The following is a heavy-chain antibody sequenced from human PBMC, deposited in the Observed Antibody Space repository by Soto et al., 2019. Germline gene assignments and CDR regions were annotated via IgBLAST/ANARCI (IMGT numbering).Heavy chain of an antibody. CDR1: GFTFSSYA. CDR2: ISYDGSNK. CDR3: ARDRVATKKEVPAAKTYYYYGMDV. D-gene: IGHD2-2*01. J-gene: IGHJ6*02. V-gene: IGHV3-30-3*01. Sequence: GGSLRLSCAASGFTFSSYAMSWVRQAPGKGLEWVAVISYDGSNKYYADSVKGRFTISRDNSKNTLYLQMNSLRAEDTAVYYCARDRVATKKEVPAAKTYYYYGMDVWGQGTTVTVSS.